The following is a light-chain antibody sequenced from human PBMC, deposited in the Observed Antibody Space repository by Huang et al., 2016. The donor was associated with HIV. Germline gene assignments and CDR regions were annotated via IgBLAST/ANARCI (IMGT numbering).Light chain of an antibody. CDR1: QTVNAN. V-gene: IGKV3-15*01. Sequence: EIVMTQSPATLSVSPGERATLSCRASQTVNANLAWYQQKPGQPPRLLIYGASARATGIPGRCSGSGSGTDFTLTISSLQSEDSAVYYCQHYNNWPPWTFGQGTKVEVK. CDR3: QHYNNWPPWT. CDR2: GAS. J-gene: IGKJ1*01.